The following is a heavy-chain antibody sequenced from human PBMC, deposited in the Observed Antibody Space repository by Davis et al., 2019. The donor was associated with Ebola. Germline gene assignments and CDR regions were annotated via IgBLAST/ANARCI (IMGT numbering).Heavy chain of an antibody. CDR3: ARDRSGSTYNGMDV. Sequence: GESLKISCAASGFTFSSYRMIWVRQAPGGGLEWVSSISSGSSYIYYADSVRGRFTISRDNAKNTVYLQMKSLGVEDTGVFYCARDRSGSTYNGMDVWGQGTTVTVSS. V-gene: IGHV3-21*01. CDR1: GFTFSSYR. D-gene: IGHD3-10*01. J-gene: IGHJ6*02. CDR2: ISSGSSYI.